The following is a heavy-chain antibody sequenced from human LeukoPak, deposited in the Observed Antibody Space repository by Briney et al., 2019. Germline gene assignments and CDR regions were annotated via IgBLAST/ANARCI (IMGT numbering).Heavy chain of an antibody. CDR2: IYWNDDK. V-gene: IGHV2-5*01. CDR3: ATSDFGVVIGPSGYFDY. D-gene: IGHD3-3*01. CDR1: GFSLSTSGVG. Sequence: SGPTLVNPTQTLTLTCTFSGFSLSTSGVGVGWIRQPPEKALEWLALIYWNDDKRYSPSLKSRLTITKDTSKNQVVLTMTNMDPVDTATYYCATSDFGVVIGPSGYFDYWGQGTLVTVSS. J-gene: IGHJ4*02.